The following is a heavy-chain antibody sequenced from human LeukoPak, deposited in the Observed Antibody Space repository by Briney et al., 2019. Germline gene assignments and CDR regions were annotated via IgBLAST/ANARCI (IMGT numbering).Heavy chain of an antibody. CDR3: ASQYWVPAAFYYAFNV. J-gene: IGHJ6*04. Sequence: SVKVSFKASGDTFSNYAISWVRQAPGQGREWMGAIIPVFGTTNYAQKFQGRVTITADTYSTTSYMELSSLTSEDTAIYYCASQYWVPAAFYYAFNVWGKGTTVSVSS. V-gene: IGHV1-69*06. CDR2: IIPVFGTT. CDR1: GDTFSNYA. D-gene: IGHD2-2*01.